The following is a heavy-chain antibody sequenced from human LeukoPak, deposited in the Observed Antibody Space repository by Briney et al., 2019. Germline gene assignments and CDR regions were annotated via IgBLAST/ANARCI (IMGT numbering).Heavy chain of an antibody. Sequence: GGSLRLSCAASGFTFSSYSMNWVRQAPGKGLEWVSSISSSSSYIYYADSVKGRFTISRDNAKNSLYLQMNSLRAEDTAVYYCARTTYYYGSGSYYECGYWGQGTLVTVSS. CDR3: ARTTYYYGSGSYYECGY. CDR2: ISSSSSYI. J-gene: IGHJ4*02. CDR1: GFTFSSYS. D-gene: IGHD3-10*01. V-gene: IGHV3-21*01.